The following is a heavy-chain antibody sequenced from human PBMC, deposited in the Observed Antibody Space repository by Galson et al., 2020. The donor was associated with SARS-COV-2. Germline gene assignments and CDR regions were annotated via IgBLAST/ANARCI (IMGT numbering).Heavy chain of an antibody. V-gene: IGHV3-33*01. CDR3: ARGSGLSSPPAHYYDTSVYYAEYLQD. Sequence: GGSLRLSCAASGVSFSTSGMHWVRQAPGKGLEWVAATWYGGSTIYYAYSMTGRSTTSRADSTHTVYLEMNRLRADYPAIYYCARGSGLSSPPAHYYDTSVYYAEYLQDWGLGTLVTVSS. D-gene: IGHD3-22*01. CDR1: GVSFSTSG. CDR2: TWYGGSTI. J-gene: IGHJ1*01.